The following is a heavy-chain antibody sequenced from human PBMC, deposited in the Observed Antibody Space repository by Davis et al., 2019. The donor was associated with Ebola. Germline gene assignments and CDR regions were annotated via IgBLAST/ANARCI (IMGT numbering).Heavy chain of an antibody. V-gene: IGHV4-59*01. D-gene: IGHD1-26*01. CDR2: IYYSGST. CDR1: GGSISSYY. Sequence: MPSETLSLTCTVSGGSISSYYWSWIRQPPGKGLEWIGSIYYSGSTNYNPSLKSRVTISVDTSKNQFSLKLSSVSAADTAVYYCAALFSGSYLAYVDVWGKGTTVTVS. CDR3: AALFSGSYLAYVDV. J-gene: IGHJ6*03.